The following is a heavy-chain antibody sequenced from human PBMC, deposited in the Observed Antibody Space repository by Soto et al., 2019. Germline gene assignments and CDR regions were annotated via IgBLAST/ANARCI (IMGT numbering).Heavy chain of an antibody. Sequence: SVKVSCKASGFTFTSSAVQWVRQARGQRLEWIGWIVVGSGNTNYAQKFQERVTITRDMSTSTAYMELSSLRSEDTAVYYCARRGLYYDVWSGYYYYYYYMDVLGKGTTVTVSS. V-gene: IGHV1-58*01. J-gene: IGHJ6*03. CDR1: GFTFTSSA. CDR3: ARRGLYYDVWSGYYYYYYYMDV. CDR2: IVVGSGNT. D-gene: IGHD3-3*01.